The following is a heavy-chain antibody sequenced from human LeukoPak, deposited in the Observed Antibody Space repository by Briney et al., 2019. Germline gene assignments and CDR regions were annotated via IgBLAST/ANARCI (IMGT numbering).Heavy chain of an antibody. V-gene: IGHV3-21*01. CDR3: VRGNPLMDY. CDR1: GFSLRDYS. J-gene: IGHJ4*02. D-gene: IGHD1-14*01. Sequence: GGSLRLSCAASGFSLRDYSMGWVRQHPGEGREWVSSIISSSGYTFYVDSVKGRFTISRDNAKNPIYLQMSSLRADDTAVYYCVRGNPLMDYWGRGTLVTVSS. CDR2: IISSSGYT.